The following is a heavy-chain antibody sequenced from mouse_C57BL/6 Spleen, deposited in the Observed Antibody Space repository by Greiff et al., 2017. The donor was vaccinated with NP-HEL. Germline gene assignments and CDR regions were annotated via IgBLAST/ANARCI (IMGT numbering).Heavy chain of an antibody. Sequence: VQLQQSGAELVRPGASVTLSCKASGYTFTDYEMHWVKQTPVHGLEWIGAIDPETGGTAYNQKFKGKAILTADKSSSTAYMELRSLTSEDSAVYYCTSYGSSLYFDYWGQGTTLTVSS. CDR1: GYTFTDYE. J-gene: IGHJ2*01. CDR3: TSYGSSLYFDY. D-gene: IGHD1-1*01. V-gene: IGHV1-15*01. CDR2: IDPETGGT.